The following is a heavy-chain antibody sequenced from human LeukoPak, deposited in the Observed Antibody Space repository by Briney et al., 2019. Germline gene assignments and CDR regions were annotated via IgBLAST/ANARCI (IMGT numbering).Heavy chain of an antibody. CDR1: GGSISSGSYY. J-gene: IGHJ6*03. CDR3: ARERELYYYYYYMDV. D-gene: IGHD1-26*01. CDR2: FYTSGST. Sequence: RPSETLSLTCSVSGGSISSGSYYWSWIRQPGGKGLEWIGRFYTSGSTNYNPSLKSRVTMSVDTSKNQFSLKLSSVTAADTAVYYCARERELYYYYYYMDVWGKGTTVTISS. V-gene: IGHV4-61*02.